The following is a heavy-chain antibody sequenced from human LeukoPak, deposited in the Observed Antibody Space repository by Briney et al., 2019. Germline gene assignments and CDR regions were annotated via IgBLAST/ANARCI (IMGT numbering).Heavy chain of an antibody. D-gene: IGHD6-13*01. Sequence: ASVKVSCKASGYTFTGYYMHWVRQAPGQGLEWMGWINPNSGGTNYAQKFQGRVTMTRDTSISTAYMELSRLRSDDTAVYYCARDEYSSSWYRPGYMDVWGKGTTVTVSS. CDR2: INPNSGGT. J-gene: IGHJ6*03. CDR1: GYTFTGYY. CDR3: ARDEYSSSWYRPGYMDV. V-gene: IGHV1-2*02.